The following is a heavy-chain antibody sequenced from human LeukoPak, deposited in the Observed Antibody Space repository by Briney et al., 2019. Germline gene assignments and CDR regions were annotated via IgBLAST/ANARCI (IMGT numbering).Heavy chain of an antibody. D-gene: IGHD1-7*01. CDR1: GFTFSSYA. J-gene: IGHJ4*02. CDR3: AATRITGTTVSDDY. CDR2: ISSSSSYI. Sequence: GGSLRLSCAASGFTFSSYAMSWVRQAPGKGLEWVSSISSSSSYIYYADSVKGRFTISRDNAKNSLYLQMNSLRAEDTAVYYCAATRITGTTVSDDYWGQGTLVTVSS. V-gene: IGHV3-21*01.